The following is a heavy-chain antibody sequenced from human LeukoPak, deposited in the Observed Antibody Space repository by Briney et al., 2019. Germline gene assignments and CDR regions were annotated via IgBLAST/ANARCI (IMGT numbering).Heavy chain of an antibody. CDR3: ARARYSSSWACDY. Sequence: PSETLSLTCTVSGGSISSYCWSWIRQPPGKGLEWIGYIYYSGSTSYNPSLKSRVTISVDTSKNQFSLKLSSVTAADTAVYYCARARYSSSWACDYWGQGTLVTVSS. V-gene: IGHV4-59*01. CDR2: IYYSGST. J-gene: IGHJ4*02. CDR1: GGSISSYC. D-gene: IGHD6-13*01.